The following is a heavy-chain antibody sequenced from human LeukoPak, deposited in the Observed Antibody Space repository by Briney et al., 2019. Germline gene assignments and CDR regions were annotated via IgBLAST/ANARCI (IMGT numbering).Heavy chain of an antibody. J-gene: IGHJ3*02. D-gene: IGHD4-17*01. CDR1: GFTFSSYG. CDR3: ASPDYGDYRGAFDI. V-gene: IGHV3-7*01. Sequence: PGGSLRLSCAASGFTFSSYGMHWVRQAPGKGLEWVANIKQDGSEKYYVDSVKGRFTISRDNAKNSLYLQMNSLRAEDTAVYYCASPDYGDYRGAFDIWGQGTMVTVSS. CDR2: IKQDGSEK.